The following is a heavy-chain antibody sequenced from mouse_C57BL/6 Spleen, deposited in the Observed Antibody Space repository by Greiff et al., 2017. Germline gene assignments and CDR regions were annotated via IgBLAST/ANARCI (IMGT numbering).Heavy chain of an antibody. J-gene: IGHJ4*01. CDR3: ASPYYYGSSSYAMDY. V-gene: IGHV1-81*01. CDR1: GYTFTSYG. CDR2: IYPRSGNT. D-gene: IGHD1-1*01. Sequence: QVQLQQSGAELARPGASVKLSCKASGYTFTSYGISWVKQRTGQGLEWIGEIYPRSGNTYYNEKFKGKATLTADKSSSTAYMELRSLTSEDSAVYVCASPYYYGSSSYAMDYWGQGTSVTVSS.